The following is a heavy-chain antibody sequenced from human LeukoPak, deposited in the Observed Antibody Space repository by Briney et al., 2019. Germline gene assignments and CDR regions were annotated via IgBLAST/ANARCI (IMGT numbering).Heavy chain of an antibody. CDR3: VRGPYGSGISNWFDP. CDR2: IYYSGDT. V-gene: IGHV4-59*01. Sequence: SETLSLTCDVYGGSFSGYYWIWIRQPPGKGLEWIGYIYYSGDTNYNPSLQSRVTVSVDTSKNQFSLKLTSVTAADTAVYYCVRGPYGSGISNWFDPWGQGTLVIVSS. J-gene: IGHJ5*02. CDR1: GGSFSGYY. D-gene: IGHD3-10*01.